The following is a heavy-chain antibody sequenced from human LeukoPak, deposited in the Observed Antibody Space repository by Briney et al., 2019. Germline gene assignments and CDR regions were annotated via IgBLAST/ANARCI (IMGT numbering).Heavy chain of an antibody. CDR3: ARDAGRSGYREYFQH. CDR2: IPFDGSNK. Sequence: RGSLRHSRAASGFTFSSYAFHWVRQAPGKGLEWVAVIPFDGSNKDYADSVKGRFTMSIDNSKNTLYLQMNSLRPEDTAVYYCARDAGRSGYREYFQHWGQGTLVTVSS. J-gene: IGHJ1*01. D-gene: IGHD3-22*01. CDR1: GFTFSSYA. V-gene: IGHV3-30-3*01.